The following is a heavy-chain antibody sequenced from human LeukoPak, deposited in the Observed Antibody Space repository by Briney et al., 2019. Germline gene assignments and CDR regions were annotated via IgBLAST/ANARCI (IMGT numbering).Heavy chain of an antibody. J-gene: IGHJ5*02. CDR1: GFTFSSSG. CDR3: AKFPALLKSGWFVGGWFDP. CDR2: ISGSGDHT. Sequence: GGSLRLSCAASGFTFSSSGMAWVRQAPGKGLEWVAGISGSGDHTYYADSVKGRITISRDNSKNTLYLQINSLRAEGTAVYYCAKFPALLKSGWFVGGWFDPWGQGTLVTVSS. V-gene: IGHV3-23*01. D-gene: IGHD6-19*01.